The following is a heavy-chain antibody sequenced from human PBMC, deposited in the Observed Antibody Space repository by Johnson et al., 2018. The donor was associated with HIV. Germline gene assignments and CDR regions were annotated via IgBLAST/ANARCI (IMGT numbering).Heavy chain of an antibody. CDR2: ISFDGSNK. Sequence: QMHLVESGGGVVQPGRSLRLSCAASGFTFSNYPMHWVRQAPGKGLEWVAVISFDGSNKYYADSVKGRFTISRDNSKNTLYLQMNSLRAEDTAVYYCASGIAVAGTLLDAFDIWGQGTMVTVSS. CDR3: ASGIAVAGTLLDAFDI. D-gene: IGHD6-19*01. CDR1: GFTFSNYP. J-gene: IGHJ3*02. V-gene: IGHV3-30*04.